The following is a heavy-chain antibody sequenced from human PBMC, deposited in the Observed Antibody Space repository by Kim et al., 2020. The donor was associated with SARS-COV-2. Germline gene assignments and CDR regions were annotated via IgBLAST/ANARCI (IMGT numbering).Heavy chain of an antibody. CDR1: GFTFSSYS. CDR2: ISSSSSYI. Sequence: GGSLRLSCAASGFTFSSYSMNWVRQAPGKGLEWVSSISSSSSYIYYADSVKGRFTISRDNAKNSLYLQMNSLRAEDTAVYYCARDRDLAAAGPLDVWGQGTTVTVSS. J-gene: IGHJ6*02. CDR3: ARDRDLAAAGPLDV. V-gene: IGHV3-21*01. D-gene: IGHD6-13*01.